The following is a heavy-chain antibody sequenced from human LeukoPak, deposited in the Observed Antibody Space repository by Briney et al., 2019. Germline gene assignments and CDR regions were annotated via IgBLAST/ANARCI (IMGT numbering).Heavy chain of an antibody. D-gene: IGHD3-22*01. CDR1: GDSISSHKW. CDR2: ISHSGST. CDR3: ARDARDGSGTYLRIFDR. Sequence: SGTLSLTCTVSGDSISSHKWWWCWVRQPPGKGLEWIGEISHSGSTSYNPSLKSRVTIAADMSKNQFSLSLTSVTAADTAVYYCARDARDGSGTYLRIFDRWGQGTLVTVSS. J-gene: IGHJ5*02. V-gene: IGHV4-4*02.